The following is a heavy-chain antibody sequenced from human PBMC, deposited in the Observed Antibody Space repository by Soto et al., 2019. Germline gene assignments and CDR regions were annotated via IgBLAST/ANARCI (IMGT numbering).Heavy chain of an antibody. CDR1: GYTFTSYY. J-gene: IGHJ6*02. CDR3: ARDRPALGLGALAGYYGMDV. D-gene: IGHD2-21*01. CDR2: INPSGGST. Sequence: QVQLVQSGAEVKKPGASVKVSCKASGYTFTSYYMHWVRQAPGQGLEWMGIINPSGGSTSYAQKFQGRVTMNRDTSTSTVYMELSSLRSEDTAVYYCARDRPALGLGALAGYYGMDVWGQGTTVTVSS. V-gene: IGHV1-46*01.